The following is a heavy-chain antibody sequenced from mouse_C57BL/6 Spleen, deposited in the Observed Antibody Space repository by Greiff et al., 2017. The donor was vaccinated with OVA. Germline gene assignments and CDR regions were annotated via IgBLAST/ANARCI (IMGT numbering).Heavy chain of an antibody. J-gene: IGHJ3*01. CDR3: ARHYGSLFAY. CDR2: IDPSDIYT. CDR1: FFTFPSYW. D-gene: IGHD1-1*01. Sequence: QVQLQQPGAELVLPGASVQLSFTSSFFTFPSYWLPWFTQRPFQVLSWIGEIDPSDIYTNYNQKFKGKSTLTVDKSSSTAYMQLSSLTSEDAAVYYCARHYGSLFAYWGQGTLVTVSA. V-gene: IGHV1-69*01.